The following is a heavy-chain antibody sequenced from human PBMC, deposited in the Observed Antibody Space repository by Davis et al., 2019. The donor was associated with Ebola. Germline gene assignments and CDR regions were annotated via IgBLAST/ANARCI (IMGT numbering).Heavy chain of an antibody. CDR3: ARGRADRDFDY. D-gene: IGHD6-19*01. CDR1: GFTFSSYW. V-gene: IGHV3-7*03. J-gene: IGHJ4*02. Sequence: GESLKISCAASGFTFSSYWMSWVRQAPGKGLEWVANIKQDGSEKYYVDSVKGRLTISRDNAKNSLYLQMNSLRAEDTAVYYCARGRADRDFDYWGQGTLVTVAS. CDR2: IKQDGSEK.